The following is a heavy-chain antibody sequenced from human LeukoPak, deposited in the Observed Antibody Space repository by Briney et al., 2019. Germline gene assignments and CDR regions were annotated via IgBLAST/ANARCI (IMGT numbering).Heavy chain of an antibody. CDR1: GGSISNYH. Sequence: SETLSLTCTVSGGSISNYHWSWIRLPPGKGLEWIGYIYYTGSTNYNPSLKSRVTISVDTSKNQFSLKLSSMTAADTAVYYCARKVYGDYYFDYWGQGTLVTVSS. CDR2: IYYTGST. CDR3: ARKVYGDYYFDY. J-gene: IGHJ4*02. D-gene: IGHD4-17*01. V-gene: IGHV4-59*01.